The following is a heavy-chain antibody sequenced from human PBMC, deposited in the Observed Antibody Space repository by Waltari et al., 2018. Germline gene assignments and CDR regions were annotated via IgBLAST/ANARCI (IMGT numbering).Heavy chain of an antibody. CDR3: ARRTKSGHDY. Sequence: EVQLVEPGGGLVNHGGSRRLSCAASVFTSSCYSMQWVRQAPGKVLEWVSFISSSRSYTKYPDSVKGRFTISRDNAKNSLYLQMNSPTAEDTAVYYCARRTKSGHDYWGQGTLVTVSS. J-gene: IGHJ4*02. D-gene: IGHD3-3*01. CDR2: ISSSRSYT. CDR1: VFTSSCYS. V-gene: IGHV3-21*01.